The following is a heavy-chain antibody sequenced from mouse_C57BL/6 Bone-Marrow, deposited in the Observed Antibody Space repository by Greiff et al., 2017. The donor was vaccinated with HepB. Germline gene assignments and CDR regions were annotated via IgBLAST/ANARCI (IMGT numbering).Heavy chain of an antibody. J-gene: IGHJ4*01. Sequence: QVQLQQSGAELARPGASVKLSCKASGYTFTSYGISWVKQRTGQGLEWIGEIYPRSGNTHYNEKFKGKATLTAEKSSSTAYMEFRSLTSEDSAVYFCARWDYYGSSYYAMDYWGQGTSVTVSS. V-gene: IGHV1-81*01. CDR1: GYTFTSYG. CDR3: ARWDYYGSSYYAMDY. D-gene: IGHD1-1*01. CDR2: IYPRSGNT.